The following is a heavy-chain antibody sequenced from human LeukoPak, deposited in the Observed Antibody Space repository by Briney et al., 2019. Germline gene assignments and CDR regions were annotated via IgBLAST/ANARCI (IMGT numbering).Heavy chain of an antibody. D-gene: IGHD3-22*01. CDR2: ISGSGGST. CDR3: ARTWGTMIGVVDAFDI. Sequence: GGSLRLSCAASGFTFSSYAMSWVRQAPGKGLEWVSAISGSGGSTYYADSVKGRFTISRDKSKNTLHLQMNSLRVEDTAVYYCARTWGTMIGVVDAFDIWGQGTMVTVSS. CDR1: GFTFSSYA. J-gene: IGHJ3*02. V-gene: IGHV3-23*01.